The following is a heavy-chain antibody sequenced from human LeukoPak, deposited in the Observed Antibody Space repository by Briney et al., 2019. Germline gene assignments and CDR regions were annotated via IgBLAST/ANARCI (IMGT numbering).Heavy chain of an antibody. Sequence: GGSLRLSCAASGFTFSSYSMNWVRQAPGKGLEWVSSISSSSYMYYADSVKGRFTISRDNAKNSLYLQMNSLRAEDTAVYYCARGVVVVVAAPELYNWFDPWGQGTLVTVSS. CDR1: GFTFSSYS. CDR3: ARGVVVVVAAPELYNWFDP. J-gene: IGHJ5*02. D-gene: IGHD2-15*01. CDR2: ISSSSYM. V-gene: IGHV3-21*01.